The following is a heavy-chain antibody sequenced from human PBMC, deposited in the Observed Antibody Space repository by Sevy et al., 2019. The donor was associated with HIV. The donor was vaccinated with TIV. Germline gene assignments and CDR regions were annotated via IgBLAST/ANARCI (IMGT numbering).Heavy chain of an antibody. Sequence: ASVKVSCKGSGYTFTSYGISWVRQAPGQGLEWMGWISAYNGDKNYAQKLQCRVTMTTDTSTSTAYMELTSLRSDDTAVYFCARGYYDFWCGYYRRDAFDSWGQGTRVTVSS. CDR2: ISAYNGDK. J-gene: IGHJ3*02. CDR1: GYTFTSYG. D-gene: IGHD3-3*01. V-gene: IGHV1-18*01. CDR3: ARGYYDFWCGYYRRDAFDS.